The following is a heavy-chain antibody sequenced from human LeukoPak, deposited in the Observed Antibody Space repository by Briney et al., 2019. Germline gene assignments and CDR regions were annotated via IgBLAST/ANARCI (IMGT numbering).Heavy chain of an antibody. CDR1: GGSISSSSYY. CDR3: ARYWIDIVVVPAAPVGFDY. V-gene: IGHV4-39*01. CDR2: IYYSGST. Sequence: PSETLSLTCTVSGGSISSSSYYWGWIRQPPGKGLEWIGSIYYSGSTYYNPSLKSRVTISVDTSKNQFSLKLSSVTAADTAVYYCARYWIDIVVVPAAPVGFDYWGQGTLVTVSS. D-gene: IGHD2-2*01. J-gene: IGHJ4*02.